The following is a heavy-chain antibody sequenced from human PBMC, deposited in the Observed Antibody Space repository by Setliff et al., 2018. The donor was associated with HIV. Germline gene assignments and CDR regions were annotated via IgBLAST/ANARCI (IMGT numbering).Heavy chain of an antibody. D-gene: IGHD2-15*01. V-gene: IGHV3-48*03. CDR3: ARDLRSSHGSPNYFDY. Sequence: GSLRLSCAASGFTFSPYEMNWVRQAPGKGLEWISYISSSSSTMFYADSVKGRFTISRDNAKNSLYLEMNSLRAEETAVYYCARDLRSSHGSPNYFDYWGRGALVTVSS. J-gene: IGHJ4*02. CDR2: ISSSSSTM. CDR1: GFTFSPYE.